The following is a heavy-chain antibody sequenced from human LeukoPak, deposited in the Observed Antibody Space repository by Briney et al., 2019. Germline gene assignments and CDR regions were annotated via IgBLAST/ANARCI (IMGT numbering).Heavy chain of an antibody. J-gene: IGHJ4*02. CDR2: INHDSGDT. Sequence: ASVSVSCMASGYTFTTEDINWVRQPTGQGLEWMGWINHDSGDTGYAKKFQGRVTISKSTSIRRAYMEVIILRSEDAAVYYCTKGWTHWGQGSLVTVSS. D-gene: IGHD1-1*01. CDR3: TKGWTH. V-gene: IGHV1-8*03. CDR1: GYTFTTED.